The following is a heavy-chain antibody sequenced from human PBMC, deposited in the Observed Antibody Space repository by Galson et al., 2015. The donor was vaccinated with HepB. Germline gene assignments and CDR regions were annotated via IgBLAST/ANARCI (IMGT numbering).Heavy chain of an antibody. CDR3: ARVLPRGGAYYDFWSGYSAGYFDY. V-gene: IGHV4-31*03. Sequence: TLSLTCTVSGGSISSGGYYWSWIRQHPGKGLEWIGYIYYSGSTYYNPSLKSRVTISVDTSKNQFSLKLSSVTAADTAVYYCARVLPRGGAYYDFWSGYSAGYFDYWGQGTLVTVSS. D-gene: IGHD3-3*01. J-gene: IGHJ4*02. CDR1: GGSISSGGYY. CDR2: IYYSGST.